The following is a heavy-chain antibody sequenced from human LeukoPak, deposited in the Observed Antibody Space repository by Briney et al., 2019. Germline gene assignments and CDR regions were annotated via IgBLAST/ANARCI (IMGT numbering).Heavy chain of an antibody. CDR2: LSAAGGST. CDR1: GLTFTSYA. Sequence: GGSLRLSCAASGLTFTSYAMSWVRQAPGRGLEWVSSLSAAGGSTYYADSVKGRFTISRDNSKNTLYLQMNSLRAEDTAVYYCARCGYSYGKFDDWGQGTLVTVSS. CDR3: ARCGYSYGKFDD. V-gene: IGHV3-23*01. D-gene: IGHD5-18*01. J-gene: IGHJ4*02.